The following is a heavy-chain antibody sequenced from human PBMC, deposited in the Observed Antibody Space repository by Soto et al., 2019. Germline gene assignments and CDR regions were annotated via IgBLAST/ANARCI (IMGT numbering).Heavy chain of an antibody. CDR2: IYPGDSDT. CDR3: AKKRVLDFFAWLGPPNYYYYYRDV. V-gene: IGHV5-51*01. CDR1: GYSFTSYW. J-gene: IGHJ6*03. D-gene: IGHD3-3*01. Sequence: GESLKISCKGSGYSFTSYWIGWVRQMPGKGLEWMGIIYPGDSDTRYSPSFQGQVTISADKSISTAYLQWSSLKASDTAMYYWAKKRVLDFFAWLGPPNYYYYYRDVGGKGPRVTFS.